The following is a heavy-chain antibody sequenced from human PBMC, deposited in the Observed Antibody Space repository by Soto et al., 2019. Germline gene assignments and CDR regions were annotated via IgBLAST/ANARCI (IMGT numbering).Heavy chain of an antibody. CDR3: AKVPLEWTDTLSYYLDV. Sequence: EMRLLESGGGLVPPGGSLRVSCSASGFTSGQYAMTWVRQAPGRGLEWVASSGSGGNTPYVASVKGRFSGSRDASKNALYLQMNNVRVEDTAVDFCAKVPLEWTDTLSYYLDVWGRGTTVTVSS. J-gene: IGHJ6*03. V-gene: IGHV3-23*01. CDR1: GFTSGQYA. CDR2: SSGSGGNT. D-gene: IGHD3-3*01.